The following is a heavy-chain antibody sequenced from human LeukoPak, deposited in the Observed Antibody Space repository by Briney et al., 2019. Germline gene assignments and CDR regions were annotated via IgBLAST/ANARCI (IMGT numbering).Heavy chain of an antibody. Sequence: PGGSLRLSCAASGFTFSNYGMHWVRQAPGKGLEWVAVIWYDGSNKYYADSVKGRFTMSRDNSKNTLYLQMNSLRGEDTAVYYCAKTGSDNSGYYYYDYFDYWGQGTLVTVSS. V-gene: IGHV3-33*06. CDR1: GFTFSNYG. D-gene: IGHD3-22*01. CDR3: AKTGSDNSGYYYYDYFDY. CDR2: IWYDGSNK. J-gene: IGHJ4*02.